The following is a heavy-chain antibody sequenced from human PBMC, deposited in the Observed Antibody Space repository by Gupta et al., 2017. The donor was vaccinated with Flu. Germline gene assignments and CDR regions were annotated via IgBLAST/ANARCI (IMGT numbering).Heavy chain of an antibody. D-gene: IGHD6-19*01. CDR1: GFTFSSYA. CDR2: ISSNGGST. Sequence: EVQLVESGGGLVQPGGSLRLSCSASGFTFSSYAMHWVRQAPGKGLEYVSAISSNGGSTYYADSVKGRFTISRDNSKNTLYLQMSSLRAEDTAVYYCVKARVAVAGGVFDYWGQGTLVTVSS. V-gene: IGHV3-64D*06. J-gene: IGHJ4*02. CDR3: VKARVAVAGGVFDY.